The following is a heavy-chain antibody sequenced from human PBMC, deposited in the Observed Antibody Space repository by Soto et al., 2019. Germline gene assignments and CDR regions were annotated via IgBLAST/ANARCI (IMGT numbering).Heavy chain of an antibody. CDR3: ARPITMVRGVISPARFDP. J-gene: IGHJ5*02. D-gene: IGHD3-10*01. Sequence: SETLSLTCTVSGGSISSSSYYWGWIRQPPGKGLEWIGSIYCSGSTYYNPSLKSRVTISVDTSKNQFSLKLSSVTAADTAVYYCARPITMVRGVISPARFDPWGQGTLVTVSS. CDR2: IYCSGST. V-gene: IGHV4-39*01. CDR1: GGSISSSSYY.